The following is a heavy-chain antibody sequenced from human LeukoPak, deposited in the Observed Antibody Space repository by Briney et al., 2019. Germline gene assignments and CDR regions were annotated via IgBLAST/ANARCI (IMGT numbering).Heavy chain of an antibody. CDR2: ISSSSSTI. V-gene: IGHV3-48*04. CDR3: ARDLTTYYYDSSGLD. D-gene: IGHD3-22*01. J-gene: IGHJ4*02. CDR1: GFTFSSYS. Sequence: GGSLRLSCAASGFTFSSYSMNWVRQAPGKGLEWVSYISSSSSTIYYADSVKGRFTISRDNAKNSLYLQMNSLRAEDTAVYYCARDLTTYYYDSSGLDWGQGTLVTVSS.